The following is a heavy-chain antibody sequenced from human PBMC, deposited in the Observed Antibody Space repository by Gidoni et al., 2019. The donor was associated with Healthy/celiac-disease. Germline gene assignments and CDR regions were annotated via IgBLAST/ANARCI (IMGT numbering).Heavy chain of an antibody. CDR1: GFTFSSYG. CDR2: IWYDGSNK. V-gene: IGHV3-33*01. J-gene: IGHJ6*02. CDR3: AREGLPTLYIAAHYYYGMDV. D-gene: IGHD6-6*01. Sequence: QVQLVESGGGVVQPGRSLRLSCAASGFTFSSYGMHWVRQAPGKGLEWVAVIWYDGSNKYYADSVKGRFTISRDNSKNTLYLQMNSLRAEDTAVYYCAREGLPTLYIAAHYYYGMDVWGQGTTVTVSS.